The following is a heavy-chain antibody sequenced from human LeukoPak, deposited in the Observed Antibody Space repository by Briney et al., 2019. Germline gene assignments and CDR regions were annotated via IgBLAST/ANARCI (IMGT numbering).Heavy chain of an antibody. V-gene: IGHV3-53*05. Sequence: GGSLRLSCAASGFTVSRNYMNWVRQAPGKRLEWVSAMYADGRTYYADSVKGRFTISRDNSKNTLFLQMNSLRAEDTAVYYCARDASGGGIMDYWGQGTLVTVSS. CDR1: GFTVSRNY. D-gene: IGHD3-16*01. CDR3: ARDASGGGIMDY. CDR2: MYADGRT. J-gene: IGHJ4*02.